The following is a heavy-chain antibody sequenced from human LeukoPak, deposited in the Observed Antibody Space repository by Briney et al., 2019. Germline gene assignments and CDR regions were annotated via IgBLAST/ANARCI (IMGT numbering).Heavy chain of an antibody. CDR1: GGSFSGYY. V-gene: IGHV4-34*01. J-gene: IGHJ3*02. CDR2: INHSGST. Sequence: SETLSLTCVVYGGSFSGYYWSWIRQPPGKGQEWIGEINHSGSTNYNPSLKSRVTISVDTSKNQFSLKLSSVTAAGTAVYYCARRWLQFWRAFDIWGQGTMVTLSS. CDR3: ARRWLQFWRAFDI. D-gene: IGHD5-24*01.